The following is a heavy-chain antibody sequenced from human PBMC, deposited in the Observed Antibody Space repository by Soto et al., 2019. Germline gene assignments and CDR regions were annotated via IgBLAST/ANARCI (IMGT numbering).Heavy chain of an antibody. V-gene: IGHV6-1*01. D-gene: IGHD2-15*01. CDR2: TYYRSRWNN. J-gene: IGHJ6*02. CDR3: ARGRVGWIPSSQYCYGMDV. Sequence: PSQTLSLTCAISGDSVSSNSADWNWIRQSPSRGLEWLGRTYYRSRWNNEYAVSVKSRITINPDTSKNQFSLQLNSVTPEDTAVYYCARGRVGWIPSSQYCYGMDVWGQGTTVTVSS. CDR1: GDSVSSNSAD.